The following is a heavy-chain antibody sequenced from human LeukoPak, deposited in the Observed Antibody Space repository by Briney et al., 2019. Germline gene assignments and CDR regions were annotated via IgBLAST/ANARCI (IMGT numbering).Heavy chain of an antibody. J-gene: IGHJ6*02. CDR3: ARDLLVYDILTDYYYYGMDV. CDR2: IIPIFGTA. Sequence: GASVKVSCKASGGTFSSYAISWVRQAPGQGLEWMGGIIPIFGTANYAQKFQGRVTITADESTSTAYMELSSLRSEDTAVYYCARDLLVYDILTDYYYYGMDVWGQGTTVTVSS. CDR1: GGTFSSYA. D-gene: IGHD3-9*01. V-gene: IGHV1-69*01.